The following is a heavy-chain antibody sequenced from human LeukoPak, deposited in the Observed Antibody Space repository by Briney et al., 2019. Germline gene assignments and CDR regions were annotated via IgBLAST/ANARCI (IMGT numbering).Heavy chain of an antibody. D-gene: IGHD1-20*01. V-gene: IGHV4-39*01. J-gene: IGHJ5*02. CDR2: IYYSGST. CDR3: ARPLGITGTDWFDP. CDR1: GGSISSSSYY. Sequence: SETLSLTCTVSGGSISSSSYYWGWIRQPPGKGLEWIGSIYYSGSTYNNPSLKSRVTISVDTSKNQFSLKLSSVTAADTAVYYCARPLGITGTDWFDPWGQGTLVTVSS.